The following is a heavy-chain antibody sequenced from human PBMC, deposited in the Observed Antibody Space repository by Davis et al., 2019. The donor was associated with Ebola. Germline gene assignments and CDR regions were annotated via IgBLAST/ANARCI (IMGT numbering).Heavy chain of an antibody. J-gene: IGHJ5*02. CDR2: ISSSSSYI. CDR1: GFTFSSYS. CDR3: ARGDLLILTGYSWFDP. Sequence: GGSLRLSCAASGFTFSSYSMNWVRQAPGKGLEWVSSISSSSSYIYYADSVKGRFTISRDNAKNSLYLQMNSLRAADTAVYYCARGDLLILTGYSWFDPWGQGTLVTVSS. D-gene: IGHD3-9*01. V-gene: IGHV3-21*01.